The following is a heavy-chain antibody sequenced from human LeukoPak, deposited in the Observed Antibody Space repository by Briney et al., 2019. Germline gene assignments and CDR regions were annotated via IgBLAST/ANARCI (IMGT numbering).Heavy chain of an antibody. CDR3: ARLDRGINAAHFDY. V-gene: IGHV4-39*01. CDR2: IYYSGST. Sequence: SETLSLTCTVSGGSISSSSYYWAWIRQPPGKGLEWIGSIYYSGSTYYNPSLKSRVTISVDTSKNQFSLKLSSVTAADTAVYYCARLDRGINAAHFDYWGQGTLVTVSS. D-gene: IGHD6-25*01. J-gene: IGHJ4*02. CDR1: GGSISSSSYY.